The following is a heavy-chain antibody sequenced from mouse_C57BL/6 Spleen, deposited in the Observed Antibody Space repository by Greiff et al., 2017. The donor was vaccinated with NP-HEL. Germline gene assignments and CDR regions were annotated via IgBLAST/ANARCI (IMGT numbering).Heavy chain of an antibody. D-gene: IGHD2-1*01. CDR2: IYPRSGNT. Sequence: VQLVESGAELARPGASVKLSCKASGYTFTSYGISWVKQRTGQGLEWIGEIYPRSGNTYYNEKFKGKATLTADKSSSTAYMELRSLTSEDSAVYFCARPGNLPFAYWGQGTLVTVSA. V-gene: IGHV1-81*01. CDR1: GYTFTSYG. CDR3: ARPGNLPFAY. J-gene: IGHJ3*01.